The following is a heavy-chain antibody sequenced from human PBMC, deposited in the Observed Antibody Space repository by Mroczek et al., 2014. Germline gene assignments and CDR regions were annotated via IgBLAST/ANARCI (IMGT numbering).Heavy chain of an antibody. CDR2: VYYRGST. CDR1: GGSISSSNYY. V-gene: IGHV4-61*01. J-gene: IGHJ4*02. D-gene: IGHD2-21*01. CDR3: ARLTRGEGVLATEYYFDF. Sequence: VQLLESGPGLVKPSETLSLTCTVSGGSISSSNYYWSWIRLPPGRGLEWIGYVYYRGSTNYNSSLKSRVTMSADTSTNQFFLKLTSVTAADTALYFCARLTRGEGVLATEYYFDFWGQGTLVTAS.